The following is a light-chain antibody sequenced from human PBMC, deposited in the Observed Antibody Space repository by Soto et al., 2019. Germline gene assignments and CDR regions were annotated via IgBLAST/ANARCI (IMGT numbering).Light chain of an antibody. V-gene: IGKV3-20*01. CDR2: GAS. CDR3: QQYGVLLSIT. CDR1: QSVSSSE. Sequence: EIVLTQSPGTLSLSPGERATLSCRASQSVSSSELAWYQQKPGQAPRLLIYGASSRATGIPDRFSGSGSGTYFTLTISRLDLEDLSVYSCQQYGVLLSITFCRGTRLEFK. J-gene: IGKJ5*01.